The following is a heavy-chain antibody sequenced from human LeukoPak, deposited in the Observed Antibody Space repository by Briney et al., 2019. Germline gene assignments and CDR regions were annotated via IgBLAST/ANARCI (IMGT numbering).Heavy chain of an antibody. D-gene: IGHD3-9*01. Sequence: GGSLRLSCAASGFTFSSYSMNWVRQAPGKGLEWVSSISSSSSYIYYADSVKGRFTISRDNAKNSLYLQMNSLRAEDTAVYYCARDPNYDILTGYHNENYFDYWGQGTLVTVSS. CDR1: GFTFSSYS. V-gene: IGHV3-21*04. J-gene: IGHJ4*02. CDR2: ISSSSSYI. CDR3: ARDPNYDILTGYHNENYFDY.